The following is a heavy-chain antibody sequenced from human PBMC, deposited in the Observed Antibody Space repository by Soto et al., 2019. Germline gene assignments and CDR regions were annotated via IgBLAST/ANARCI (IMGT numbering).Heavy chain of an antibody. D-gene: IGHD5-18*01. J-gene: IGHJ4*02. CDR1: GFAFSSYG. CDR3: VSDRGYGHASVPYS. V-gene: IGHV3-30*03. CDR2: ISYDGSLQ. Sequence: QAQLVESGGGVVQPGRSLRLSCAASGFAFSSYGMHWVRQAPGTGLEWVAVISYDGSLQHYADSVKGRFTISSDNSKHMVLLQISRLRAEDTAVYYCVSDRGYGHASVPYSWGQGTLVSVSS.